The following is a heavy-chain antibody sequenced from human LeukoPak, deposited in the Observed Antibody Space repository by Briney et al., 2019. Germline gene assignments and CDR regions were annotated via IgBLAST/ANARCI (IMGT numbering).Heavy chain of an antibody. CDR1: RFTFSSYS. Sequence: GGSLRLSCAASRFTFSSYSMNWVRQAPGKGLEWISYIGISSGNTKYADSVKGRFTISGDNARNSLYLQMNSLRVEVSAVYYCARDHNCAFDNWGQGTLVTVSS. CDR3: ARDHNCAFDN. CDR2: IGISSGNT. V-gene: IGHV3-48*04. J-gene: IGHJ4*02. D-gene: IGHD1-1*01.